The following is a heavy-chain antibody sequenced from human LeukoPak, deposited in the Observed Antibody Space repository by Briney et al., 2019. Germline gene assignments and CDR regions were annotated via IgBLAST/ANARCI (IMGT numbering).Heavy chain of an antibody. V-gene: IGHV4-59*01. CDR1: GGFINNYY. D-gene: IGHD3-10*01. CDR3: ARINYYGSGIDY. J-gene: IGHJ4*02. Sequence: SETLSLTCTVSGGFINNYYWSWIRQPPGKGLEWIGYIYYSGSTNYNPSLKSRVSISVDTSKNQFSLKLSSVTAADTAVYYCARINYYGSGIDYWGQGTLVTVSS. CDR2: IYYSGST.